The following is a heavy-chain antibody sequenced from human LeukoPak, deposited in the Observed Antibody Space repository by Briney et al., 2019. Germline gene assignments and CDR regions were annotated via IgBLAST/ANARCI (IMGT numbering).Heavy chain of an antibody. V-gene: IGHV3-11*06. Sequence: PGGSLRLSCAASGFTFSDYYMSWIRQAPGKGLEWVSYISSSSSYTNYADSVKGRFTISRDDAKNSLYLQMNSLRDEDTAVYYCARDHGYAFDYWGQGTLVTVSS. CDR2: ISSSSSYT. D-gene: IGHD5-12*01. J-gene: IGHJ4*02. CDR3: ARDHGYAFDY. CDR1: GFTFSDYY.